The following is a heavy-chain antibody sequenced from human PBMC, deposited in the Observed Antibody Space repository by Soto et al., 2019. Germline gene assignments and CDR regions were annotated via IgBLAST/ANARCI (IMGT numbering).Heavy chain of an antibody. CDR3: AKGRASSTISGRGVKDY. Sequence: GGSLRLSCAASGFTFNTYAMSWVRQAPGKGLEWVSTISGSAGSTYYADSVKGRFTISRDNSKNTLYLQMSSLRAEDTAVYYCAKGRASSTISGRGVKDYWGQGTLVTVSS. CDR2: ISGSAGST. CDR1: GFTFNTYA. D-gene: IGHD2-2*01. J-gene: IGHJ4*02. V-gene: IGHV3-23*01.